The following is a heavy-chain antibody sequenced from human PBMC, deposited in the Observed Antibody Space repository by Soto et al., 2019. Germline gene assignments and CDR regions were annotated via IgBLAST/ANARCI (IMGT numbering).Heavy chain of an antibody. Sequence: QVQLVQSGAEVKKPGSSVKVSCKASGGTFSSYTISWVRQAPGQGLEWMGRIIPILGIANYAQKFQGRVTINADKSTRTAYMELSSLRSEDTAVYYCARDHHSRGAIDYWGQGTLVTVSS. D-gene: IGHD6-13*01. CDR3: ARDHHSRGAIDY. CDR1: GGTFSSYT. CDR2: IIPILGIA. V-gene: IGHV1-69*08. J-gene: IGHJ4*02.